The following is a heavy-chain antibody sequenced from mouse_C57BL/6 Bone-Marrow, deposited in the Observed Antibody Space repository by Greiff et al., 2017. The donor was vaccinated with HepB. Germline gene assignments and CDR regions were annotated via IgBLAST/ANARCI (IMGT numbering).Heavy chain of an antibody. D-gene: IGHD2-4*01. CDR2: INSDGGST. J-gene: IGHJ1*03. V-gene: IGHV5-2*01. CDR3: ARPPMITEPFDV. Sequence: EVQGVESGGGLVQPGESLKLSCESNEYEFPSHDMSWVRQTPEKRLELVAAINSDGGSTYYPDNMERRFIIARDNAKKTLYLQMSSLRSEDTALYYCARPPMITEPFDVWGTGTTVTVSS. CDR1: EYEFPSHD.